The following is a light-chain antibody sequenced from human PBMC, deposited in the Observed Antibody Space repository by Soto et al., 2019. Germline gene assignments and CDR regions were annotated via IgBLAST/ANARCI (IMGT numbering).Light chain of an antibody. CDR1: QGISTY. CDR2: AAS. CDR3: QQSYSTTWT. V-gene: IGKV1-39*01. Sequence: IQMTQSPSCLSASVGDRFPITCRASQGISTYLNWYQQKPGKAPKXXIYAASSLQSGVPSRFSGSGYETDFNLTISSLQTEDFATYSCQQSYSTTWTFGQGTKVDIK. J-gene: IGKJ1*01.